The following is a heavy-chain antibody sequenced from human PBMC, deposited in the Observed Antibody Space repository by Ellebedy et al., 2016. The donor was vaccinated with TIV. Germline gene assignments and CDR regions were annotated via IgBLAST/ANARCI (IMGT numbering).Heavy chain of an antibody. CDR2: INAGNGNT. CDR1: GYTFTSYA. Sequence: ASVKVSCXASGYTFTSYAMHWVRQAPGQRLEWMGWINAGNGNTKYSQKFQGRVTITRDTSASTAYMELSSLRSEDTAVYYCARAPVAGWGVLDYWGQGTLVTVSS. V-gene: IGHV1-3*01. J-gene: IGHJ4*02. D-gene: IGHD6-19*01. CDR3: ARAPVAGWGVLDY.